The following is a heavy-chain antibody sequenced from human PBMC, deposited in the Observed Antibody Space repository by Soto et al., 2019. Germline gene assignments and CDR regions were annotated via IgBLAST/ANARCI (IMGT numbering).Heavy chain of an antibody. D-gene: IGHD2-2*01. J-gene: IGHJ3*02. CDR2: ISGSGGRQ. V-gene: IGHV3-23*01. CDR3: AKGGAESEYAVYAFDI. Sequence: VRQPPGKGLEWVAGISGSGGRQDYAESVQGRFSISRDNSRNRLYVQMTSLRGEDTAVYYCAKGGAESEYAVYAFDIWGQGTKVTVSS.